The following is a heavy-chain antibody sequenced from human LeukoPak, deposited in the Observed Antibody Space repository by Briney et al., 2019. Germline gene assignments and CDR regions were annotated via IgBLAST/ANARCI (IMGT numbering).Heavy chain of an antibody. Sequence: SETLSLTCTVSGGSISSSSYYWGWIRQPPGKGLEWIGNIYYSGSTYHSPSLKSRVTISVDTSKNQFSLKLSSVTAADTAVYYCARPVPSRLGWFDPWGQGTLVTVSS. J-gene: IGHJ5*02. CDR2: IYYSGST. CDR3: ARPVPSRLGWFDP. D-gene: IGHD1-1*01. CDR1: GGSISSSSYY. V-gene: IGHV4-39*01.